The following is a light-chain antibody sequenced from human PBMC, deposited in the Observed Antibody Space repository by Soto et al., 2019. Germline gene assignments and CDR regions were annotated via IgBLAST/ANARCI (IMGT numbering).Light chain of an antibody. CDR1: QSVLYSSNNKNY. Sequence: DIVMTQSPDSLAVSLGERATINCKSSQSVLYSSNNKNYLDWYQQKPGQPPKLLIYWASTRESGVPDRFSGSGSGTDFTLTISSLQAEDVAVYYCQQYYSTPPFGGGTKVEIK. V-gene: IGKV4-1*01. CDR2: WAS. J-gene: IGKJ4*01. CDR3: QQYYSTPP.